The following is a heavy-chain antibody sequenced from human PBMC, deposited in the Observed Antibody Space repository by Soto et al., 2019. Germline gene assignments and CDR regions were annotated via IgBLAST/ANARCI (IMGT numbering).Heavy chain of an antibody. D-gene: IGHD3-10*01. CDR1: GGSISSYY. Sequence: QVQLQESGPGLGKPSETLSLTCTVSGGSISSYYWSWIRQPPGKGLEWIGYIYYSGSTNYNPSLKSRVTISVDTSKNQFSLKLSSVTAADTAVYYCARDGSGSYYYYYGMDVWGQGTTVTVSS. CDR2: IYYSGST. CDR3: ARDGSGSYYYYYGMDV. V-gene: IGHV4-59*01. J-gene: IGHJ6*02.